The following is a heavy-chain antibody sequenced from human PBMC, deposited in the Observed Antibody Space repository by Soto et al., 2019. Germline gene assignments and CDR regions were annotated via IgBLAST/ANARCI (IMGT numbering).Heavy chain of an antibody. J-gene: IGHJ5*02. D-gene: IGHD6-25*01. CDR3: ARALYSSVRFDP. Sequence: QVQLVQSGAEVKKPGASVKVSCKASGYTFTSYDINWVRQATGQGLEWMGWMNPNSGNTGYAQKFQGRVTMTRNTSTSTAYMEPSSLRSEYTAVYYCARALYSSVRFDPWGQGTLVTVSS. CDR1: GYTFTSYD. V-gene: IGHV1-8*01. CDR2: MNPNSGNT.